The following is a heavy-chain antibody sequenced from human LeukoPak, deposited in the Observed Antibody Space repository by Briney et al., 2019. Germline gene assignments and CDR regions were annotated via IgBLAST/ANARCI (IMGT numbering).Heavy chain of an antibody. CDR1: GGSISSQY. CDR3: ARGRQPRTMSARRSGLFFMDV. CDR2: LNYDGIT. D-gene: IGHD6-6*01. V-gene: IGHV4-34*01. Sequence: PSETLSLTCAVYGGSISSQYWTWIRQSPGKGLECIGHLNYDGITTHIPSLRSRLTISADTSRNQFFLRLSSVTAADTAVYFCARGRQPRTMSARRSGLFFMDVWGKGTPVTVS. J-gene: IGHJ6*03.